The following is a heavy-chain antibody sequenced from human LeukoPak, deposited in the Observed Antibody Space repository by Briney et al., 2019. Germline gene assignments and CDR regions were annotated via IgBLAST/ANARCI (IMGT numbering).Heavy chain of an antibody. D-gene: IGHD4-17*01. Sequence: PGGSLRLSCAASGFTFSSYWMNWVRQAPGKGLEWASSISSGRTYIYYADSVKGRFTISRDNARNSLYLQMNSLRAEDTAAYYCARDPRGATVTSLKIDYWGQGTLVTVSS. CDR3: ARDPRGATVTSLKIDY. CDR1: GFTFSSYW. V-gene: IGHV3-21*01. CDR2: ISSGRTYI. J-gene: IGHJ4*02.